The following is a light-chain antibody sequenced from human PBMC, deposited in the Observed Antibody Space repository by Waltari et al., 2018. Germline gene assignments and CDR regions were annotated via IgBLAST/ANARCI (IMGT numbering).Light chain of an antibody. CDR1: SRDVGGYNY. CDR2: DVS. J-gene: IGLJ2*01. V-gene: IGLV2-23*02. CDR3: CSYAGSRV. Sequence: QSALTQPASVSGSPGHSITISCTGTSRDVGGYNYVSWYQQHPGKAPKLMIYDVSKRPSGVSNRFSGSKSGNTASLTISGLQAEDEADYYCCSYAGSRVFGGGTKLTVL.